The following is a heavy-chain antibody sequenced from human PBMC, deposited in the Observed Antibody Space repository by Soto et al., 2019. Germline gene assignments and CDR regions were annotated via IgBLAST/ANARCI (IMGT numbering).Heavy chain of an antibody. Sequence: GASLKISCQCSCNSTTYYCNGWVHEIPWRGLEWMWIIYPGDSDTSYRPSFQGQVTISADKSISTAYLQWSSLKASDTAMYYCASIIAVAGIPVGWFDPWGQGTLVTVSS. J-gene: IGHJ5*02. D-gene: IGHD6-19*01. V-gene: IGHV5-51*03. CDR2: IYPGDSDT. CDR3: ASIIAVAGIPVGWFDP. CDR1: CNSTTYYC.